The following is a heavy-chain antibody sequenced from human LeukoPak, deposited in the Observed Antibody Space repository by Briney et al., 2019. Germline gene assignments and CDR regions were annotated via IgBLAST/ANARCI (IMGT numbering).Heavy chain of an antibody. Sequence: GGSLRLSCAASGFTFSSYAMSWVRQAPGKGLEGVSGISGSGGSTYYADSVKGRFTISRDNSKNTLYLQMTSLRAEDTAVYYCAKDQVWILVGSFDYWGQGTLVTVSS. J-gene: IGHJ4*02. D-gene: IGHD3-22*01. CDR3: AKDQVWILVGSFDY. CDR2: ISGSGGST. V-gene: IGHV3-23*01. CDR1: GFTFSSYA.